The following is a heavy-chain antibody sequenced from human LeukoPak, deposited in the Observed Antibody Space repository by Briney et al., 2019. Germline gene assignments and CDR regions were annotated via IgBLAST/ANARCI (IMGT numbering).Heavy chain of an antibody. J-gene: IGHJ4*02. Sequence: SGGSLRLSCAASGFTFSDCYMSWIRQAPGKGLEWVSYISTGSSSTKYADSVRGRFTISRDNAKNSLYLQINSLRAEDTAVYYCARDFIHRSGEAGYWGQGTLVTVSS. D-gene: IGHD3-22*01. CDR2: ISTGSSST. CDR3: ARDFIHRSGEAGY. V-gene: IGHV3-11*05. CDR1: GFTFSDCY.